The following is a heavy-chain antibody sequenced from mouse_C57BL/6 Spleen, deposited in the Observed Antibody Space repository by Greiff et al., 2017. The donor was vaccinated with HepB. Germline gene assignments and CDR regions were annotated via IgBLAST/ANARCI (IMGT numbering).Heavy chain of an antibody. D-gene: IGHD2-1*01. Sequence: VKLQQSGPELVKPGASVKISCKASGYAFSSSWMNWVKQRPGKGLEWIGRIYPGDGDTNYNGKFKGKATLTADKSSSTAYMQLSSLTSEDSAVYFCARGYGNYDYAMDYWGQGTSVTVSS. J-gene: IGHJ4*01. CDR3: ARGYGNYDYAMDY. CDR2: IYPGDGDT. CDR1: GYAFSSSW. V-gene: IGHV1-82*01.